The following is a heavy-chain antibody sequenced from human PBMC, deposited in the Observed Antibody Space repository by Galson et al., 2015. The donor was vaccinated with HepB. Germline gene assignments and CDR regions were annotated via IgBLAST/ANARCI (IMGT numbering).Heavy chain of an antibody. CDR2: INPSGGST. D-gene: IGHD1-26*01. Sequence: SVKVSCKASGYTFTSYYMHWVRQAPGQGLEWMGIINPSGGSTSYAQKFQGRVTMTRDTSTSTVYMELSSLRAEDTAVYYCAKERWLAATQYYFDYWGQGTLVTVSS. CDR1: GYTFTSYY. J-gene: IGHJ4*02. V-gene: IGHV1-46*01. CDR3: AKERWLAATQYYFDY.